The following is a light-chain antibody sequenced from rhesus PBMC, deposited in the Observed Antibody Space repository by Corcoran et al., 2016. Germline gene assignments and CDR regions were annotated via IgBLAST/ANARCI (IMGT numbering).Light chain of an antibody. CDR1: ETVNNF. J-gene: IGKJ3*01. CDR3: QHNYGTPFT. V-gene: IGKV1-74*01. Sequence: DIQFTQSPSSLSASVGDTVTITCRASETVNNFLNWYQQKPGKAPKLLIFEASTLKGGVPPRFSGSGSGTDYTLIINSLQSEDVATYYWQHNYGTPFTFGTVTKLDIK. CDR2: EAS.